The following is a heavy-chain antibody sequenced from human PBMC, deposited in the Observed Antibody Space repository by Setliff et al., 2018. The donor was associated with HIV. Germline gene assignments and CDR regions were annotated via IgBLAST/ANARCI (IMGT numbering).Heavy chain of an antibody. V-gene: IGHV1-3*01. J-gene: IGHJ5*02. D-gene: IGHD2-2*01. CDR1: GYTFTSYA. Sequence: ASVKVSCKASGYTFTSYAMHWVRQAPGQRLEWMGWINSDNGNTKFSQKFQGRLTITADTTASTAYMVLSSLTSEDTAVYYCARGGARGYQLLYNYFDPWGQGTLVTVSS. CDR3: ARGGARGYQLLYNYFDP. CDR2: INSDNGNT.